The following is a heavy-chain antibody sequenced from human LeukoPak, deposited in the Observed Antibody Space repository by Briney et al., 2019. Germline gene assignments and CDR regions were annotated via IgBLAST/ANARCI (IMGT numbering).Heavy chain of an antibody. CDR2: IRPDGDDK. Sequence: QSGRSLRLSCAVSGFVFRGNWMAWVRQAPGKGLEWVANIRPDGDDKYYVESVRGRFTISRDNAQNSLSLQMDSLRVEDSAVYHCGRWGITAALDRWGQGTLVSVSS. J-gene: IGHJ5*02. CDR1: GFVFRGNW. CDR3: GRWGITAALDR. D-gene: IGHD2-2*01. V-gene: IGHV3-7*01.